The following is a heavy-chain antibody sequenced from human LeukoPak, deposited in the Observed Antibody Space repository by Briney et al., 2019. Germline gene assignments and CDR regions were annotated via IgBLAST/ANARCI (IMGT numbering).Heavy chain of an antibody. CDR2: ISSSGGST. Sequence: GGSLRLSCAASGFTFSTYGMSWVRQAPGKGLEWVSAISSSGGSTYYADSVKGRFTISRDNSKNTLYLQMISLRAEDTAVYYCAKSGYNRFDYWGQGTLVTVSS. D-gene: IGHD5-24*01. J-gene: IGHJ4*02. CDR1: GFTFSTYG. V-gene: IGHV3-23*01. CDR3: AKSGYNRFDY.